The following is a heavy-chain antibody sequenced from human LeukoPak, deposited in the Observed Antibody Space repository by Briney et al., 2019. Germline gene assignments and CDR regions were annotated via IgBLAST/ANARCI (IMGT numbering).Heavy chain of an antibody. CDR3: AGPSSGWYFDS. CDR1: GYSFTSYW. Sequence: GESLQISCKGSGYSFTSYWIGWVRQLPGKGLEWMGIIYPDDSDTRYSPSFQGQVTISADKSISTAYLQWSSLKASDTAIYYCAGPSSGWYFDSWGQGTLVTVSS. V-gene: IGHV5-51*01. D-gene: IGHD6-19*01. J-gene: IGHJ4*02. CDR2: IYPDDSDT.